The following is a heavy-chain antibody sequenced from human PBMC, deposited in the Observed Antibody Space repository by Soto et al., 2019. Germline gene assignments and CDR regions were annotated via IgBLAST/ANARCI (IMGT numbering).Heavy chain of an antibody. Sequence: SETLSLTCAVSSGSISSSNWWSWVRQPPGKGLEWIGEIYHSGSTNYNPSLKSRVTISVDKSKNQFSLKLSSVTAADTAVYYCARIGYCSGGSCYESGSNWFDPWGQGTLVTVSS. V-gene: IGHV4-4*02. CDR2: IYHSGST. CDR3: ARIGYCSGGSCYESGSNWFDP. D-gene: IGHD2-15*01. CDR1: SGSISSSNW. J-gene: IGHJ5*02.